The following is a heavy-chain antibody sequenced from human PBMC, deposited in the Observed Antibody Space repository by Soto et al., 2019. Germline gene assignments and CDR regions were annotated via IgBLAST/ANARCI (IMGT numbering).Heavy chain of an antibody. V-gene: IGHV1-69*02. D-gene: IGHD1-1*01. Sequence: QVQLVQSGAEVKKPGSSVKVSCKASGGTFSSYTISWVRQAPGQGLEWMGRIIPILGIANYAQKFQGRVTITADKSTSTAYMELSSLRSEDTAVYYCARGRNSRQPGAGTGAFDIWGQGTMVTVSS. CDR1: GGTFSSYT. CDR2: IIPILGIA. J-gene: IGHJ3*02. CDR3: ARGRNSRQPGAGTGAFDI.